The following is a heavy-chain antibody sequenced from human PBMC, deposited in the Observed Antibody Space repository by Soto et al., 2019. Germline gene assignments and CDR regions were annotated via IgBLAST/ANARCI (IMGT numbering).Heavy chain of an antibody. D-gene: IGHD1-1*01. CDR1: GGSISSYY. J-gene: IGHJ3*02. CDR2: IYYSGST. CDR3: AGADGRKSEVAFDI. V-gene: IGHV4-59*12. Sequence: SETLSLTCTVSGGSISSYYWSWIRQPPGKGLEWIGYIYYSGSTNYNPSLKSRVTISVDTSKNQFSLKLSSVTAADTAVYYCAGADGRKSEVAFDIWGQETMVTVS.